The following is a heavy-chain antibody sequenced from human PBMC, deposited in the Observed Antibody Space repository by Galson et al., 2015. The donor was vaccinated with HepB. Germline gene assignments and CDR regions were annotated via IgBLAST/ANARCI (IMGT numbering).Heavy chain of an antibody. J-gene: IGHJ5*01. V-gene: IGHV1-18*04. CDR1: GYTFPSYG. CDR2: VSAYTGNT. Sequence: SVKVSCKASGYTFPSYGISWVRQAPGQGLEWMGWVSAYTGNTNYAQKLQGRVTMTTDTSTNTAYMEMRSLRSDDTAVYFCARSESQSNNNWSDSWGQGTLVTVS. CDR3: ARSESQSNNNWSDS. D-gene: IGHD4/OR15-4a*01.